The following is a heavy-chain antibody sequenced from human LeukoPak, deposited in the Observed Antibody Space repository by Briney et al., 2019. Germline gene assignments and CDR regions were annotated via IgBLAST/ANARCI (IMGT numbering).Heavy chain of an antibody. V-gene: IGHV4-59*08. CDR3: ARQHPSGRGSGLDY. Sequence: PSETLSLTCAVSGGSISSYYWTWIRQPPGRGPEWIGYIYYSGVTNYNPSLKSRVTISVDTSKNQFSLKLSSVTAADTAVYYCARQHPSGRGSGLDYWGEGNLVIVSS. CDR2: IYYSGVT. D-gene: IGHD3-16*01. CDR1: GGSISSYY. J-gene: IGHJ4*02.